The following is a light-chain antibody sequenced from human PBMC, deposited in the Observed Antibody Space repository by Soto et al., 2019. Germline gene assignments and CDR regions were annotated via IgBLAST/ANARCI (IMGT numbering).Light chain of an antibody. Sequence: EIVLTQAPGTLSLSPGERATLSCRASQSVSSTYLAWYQHKPGQAPRLLIYGASSRATDIPDRFSGSGSGTDFTLTISRLEPEDFAVYYCQHYGTSPWTFGQGTKVEIQ. CDR2: GAS. V-gene: IGKV3-20*01. J-gene: IGKJ1*01. CDR3: QHYGTSPWT. CDR1: QSVSSTY.